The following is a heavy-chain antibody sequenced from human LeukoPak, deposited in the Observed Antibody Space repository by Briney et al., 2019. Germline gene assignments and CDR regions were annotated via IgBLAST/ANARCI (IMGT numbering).Heavy chain of an antibody. V-gene: IGHV3-48*04. CDR2: INSSGSTI. J-gene: IGHJ5*02. CDR3: ARDHGSGSYYNRFRHANWFDP. CDR1: GFTFSSYN. Sequence: PGGSLRLSCAASGFTFSSYNMNWVRQAPGKGLEWVSYINSSGSTIYYADSVKGRFTISRDNAKNSLYLQMNSLRAEDTAVYYCARDHGSGSYYNRFRHANWFDPWGQGTLVTVSS. D-gene: IGHD1-26*01.